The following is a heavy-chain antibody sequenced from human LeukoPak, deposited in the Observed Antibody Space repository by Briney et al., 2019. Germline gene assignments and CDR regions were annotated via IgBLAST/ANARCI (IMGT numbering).Heavy chain of an antibody. CDR1: GFTFSSYG. CDR3: ARLPSYSSSWYFRENQIDY. CDR2: IRGSGGST. D-gene: IGHD6-13*01. Sequence: GGSLRLSCAASGFTFSSYGMSWVRQAPGKGLEWVSGIRGSGGSTYYADSVKGRFTISRDNSKNMLYLQMNSLRAEDTAVYYCARLPSYSSSWYFRENQIDYWGQGTLVTVSS. J-gene: IGHJ4*02. V-gene: IGHV3-23*01.